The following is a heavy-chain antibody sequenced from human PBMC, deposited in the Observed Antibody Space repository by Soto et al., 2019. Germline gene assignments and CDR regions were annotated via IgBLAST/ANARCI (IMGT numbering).Heavy chain of an antibody. D-gene: IGHD2-2*01. J-gene: IGHJ5*02. CDR3: ARGVVYCNSTSCFKWFDP. Sequence: SETLSLTCPVSGGSISSSSYYWGWIRQPPGKGLEWIGSIYYSGSTYYNPSLKSRVTISVDRSKNQFSLKLSSVTAADTAVYYCARGVVYCNSTSCFKWFDPWGQGTLVTVSS. CDR2: IYYSGST. V-gene: IGHV4-39*07. CDR1: GGSISSSSYY.